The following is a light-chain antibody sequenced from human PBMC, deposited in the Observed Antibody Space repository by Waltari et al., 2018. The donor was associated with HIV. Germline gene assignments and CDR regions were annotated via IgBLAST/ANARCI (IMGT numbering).Light chain of an antibody. CDR2: AAT. V-gene: IGLV1-40*01. J-gene: IGLJ1*01. Sequence: QSVLTQPPSVSGALGQRVTISCTGSSSNIGAGFDVHWYQQLPGIAPKLLIYAATNRHAGVPDRVAGAKSGTSASLAITGLQAEDEADYYCQSYDSSLSSYVFASGTRVTVL. CDR3: QSYDSSLSSYV. CDR1: SSNIGAGFD.